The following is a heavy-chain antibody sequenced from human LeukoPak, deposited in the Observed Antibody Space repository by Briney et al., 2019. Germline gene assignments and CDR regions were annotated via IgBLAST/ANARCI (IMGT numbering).Heavy chain of an antibody. CDR3: SRDLRGRDDY. CDR1: GFTYSSYW. J-gene: IGHJ4*02. Sequence: GGSLRLSCAASGFTYSSYWMHWVRQAPGKGLVWVSRINTGGSTTDYADSVKGRFTISRDNAKNTLYLQMNSPRAEDTAVYYCSRDLRGRDDYWGQGILVIVSS. D-gene: IGHD5-24*01. CDR2: INTGGSTT. V-gene: IGHV3-74*01.